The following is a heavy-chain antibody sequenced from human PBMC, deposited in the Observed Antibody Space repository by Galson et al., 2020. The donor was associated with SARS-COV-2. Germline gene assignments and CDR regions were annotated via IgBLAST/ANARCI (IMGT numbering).Heavy chain of an antibody. CDR2: INPSGGST. V-gene: IGHV1-46*01. Sequence: ASVKVSCKASGYTFTSYYMHWVRQAPGQGLEWMGIINPSGGSTSYAQKFQGRVTMTRDKSTSTVYMELSSLRSEDTAVYYCARDLTGTAGNYYYYGMDVWGQGTTVTVSS. CDR3: ARDLTGTAGNYYYYGMDV. J-gene: IGHJ6*02. D-gene: IGHD1-20*01. CDR1: GYTFTSYY.